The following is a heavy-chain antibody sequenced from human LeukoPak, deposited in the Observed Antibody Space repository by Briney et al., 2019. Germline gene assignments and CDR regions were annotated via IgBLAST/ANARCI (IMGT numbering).Heavy chain of an antibody. Sequence: ASVKVSCKASGYTFTGYYMHWVRQAPGQGLEWMGWINPNSGGTNYAQKFQGRVTMTRDTSIGTAYMELSRLRSDDTAVYYCARDRRYWLLWFREFDAFDIWGQGTMVTVSS. J-gene: IGHJ3*02. CDR2: INPNSGGT. D-gene: IGHD3-10*01. V-gene: IGHV1-2*02. CDR3: ARDRRYWLLWFREFDAFDI. CDR1: GYTFTGYY.